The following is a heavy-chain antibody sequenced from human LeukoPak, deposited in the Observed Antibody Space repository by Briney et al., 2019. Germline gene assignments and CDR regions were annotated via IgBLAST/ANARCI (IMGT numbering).Heavy chain of an antibody. D-gene: IGHD3-3*01. CDR1: GGSISSSSYS. CDR3: ARAAAYYDFWSGYYPFNWFDP. Sequence: PSETLSLTCTVSGGSISSSSYSWGWIRQPPGKGLEWIGSIYYSGSTYYNPSLKSRVTISVDTSKNQFSLKLSSVTAADTAVYYCARAAAYYDFWSGYYPFNWFDPWGQGTLVTVSS. J-gene: IGHJ5*02. V-gene: IGHV4-39*07. CDR2: IYYSGST.